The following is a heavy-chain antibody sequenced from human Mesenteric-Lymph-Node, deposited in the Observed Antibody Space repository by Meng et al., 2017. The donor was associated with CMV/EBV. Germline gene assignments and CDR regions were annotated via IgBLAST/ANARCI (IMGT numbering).Heavy chain of an antibody. D-gene: IGHD3/OR15-3a*01. V-gene: IGHV6-1*01. CDR3: ARGGNNMIFGYYFDY. CDR2: TYYRSKWYS. J-gene: IGHJ4*02. Sequence: SETLSLTCAISGDSVSSNTTAWSWIRQSPSRGLEWLGRTYYRSKWYSNYAVSVKSRITISPDTSKNQFSLQLNSVTAADTAVYYCARGGNNMIFGYYFDYWGQGTLVTVSS. CDR1: GDSVSSNTTA.